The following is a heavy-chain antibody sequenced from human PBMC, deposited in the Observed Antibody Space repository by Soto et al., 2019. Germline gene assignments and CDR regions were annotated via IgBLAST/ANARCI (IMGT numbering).Heavy chain of an antibody. CDR3: ARDRSSSPFGLDYYYMDV. D-gene: IGHD6-13*01. V-gene: IGHV3-66*01. Sequence: GGSLRLSCAASGFTVSSNYMSWVRQAPGKGLEWVSVIYSGGSTYYADSVKGRFTISRDNSKNTLYLQMNSLRAEDTAVYYCARDRSSSPFGLDYYYMDVWGKGTTVTVSS. CDR2: IYSGGST. J-gene: IGHJ6*03. CDR1: GFTVSSNY.